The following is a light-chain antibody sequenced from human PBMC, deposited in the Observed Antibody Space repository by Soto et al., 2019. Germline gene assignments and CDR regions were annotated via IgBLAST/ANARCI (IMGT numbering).Light chain of an antibody. Sequence: ELVLTQSPGTLSLSPGERATLSCRASQSVSSSYLAWYQQKPGQAPRLLIYGASSRATGIPARFSGSGSGTDFTLTISSLEPEDFAVYYCQQRSNWPITVGQGTRLEIK. J-gene: IGKJ5*01. CDR3: QQRSNWPIT. V-gene: IGKV3D-20*02. CDR2: GAS. CDR1: QSVSSSY.